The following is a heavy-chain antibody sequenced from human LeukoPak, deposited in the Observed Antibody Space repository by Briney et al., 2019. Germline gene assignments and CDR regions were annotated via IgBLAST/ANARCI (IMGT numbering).Heavy chain of an antibody. CDR1: GGSISSYY. CDR3: ARDYGDIPPDWYYDL. CDR2: IYYSGST. V-gene: IGHV4-59*12. Sequence: SETLSLTCTVSGGSISSYYWSWIRQPPGKGLEWIGSIYYSGSTYYNPSLKSRVTISVDTSKKQFSLKLSSVTAADTAVYYCARDYGDIPPDWYYDLWGRGTLVTVSS. D-gene: IGHD4-17*01. J-gene: IGHJ2*01.